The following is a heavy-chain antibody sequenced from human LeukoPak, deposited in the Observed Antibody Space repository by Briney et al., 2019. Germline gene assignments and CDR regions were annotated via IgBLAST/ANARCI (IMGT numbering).Heavy chain of an antibody. V-gene: IGHV4-30-4*01. CDR3: ASSGRGYSYGSGLDY. J-gene: IGHJ4*02. CDR1: GGSISSGDYY. Sequence: SQTLSLTCTVSGGSISSGDYYWSWIRQPPGKGLEWIGYIYYSGSTYYNPSLKSRVTISVDTSKNQFSLKLSSVTAADTAVYYCASSGRGYSYGSGLDYWGQGTLVTVSS. CDR2: IYYSGST. D-gene: IGHD5-18*01.